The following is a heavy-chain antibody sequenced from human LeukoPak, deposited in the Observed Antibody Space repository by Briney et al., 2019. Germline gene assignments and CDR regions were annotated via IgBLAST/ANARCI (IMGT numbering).Heavy chain of an antibody. J-gene: IGHJ6*03. V-gene: IGHV3-23*01. CDR1: GFTFSSYA. CDR2: ISGSDGST. D-gene: IGHD3-3*01. Sequence: GGSLRLSCAASGFTFSSYAMNWVRQAPGKGLEWVSAISGSDGSTYYADSVKGRFTISRDNSKNTLYLEMNSLRVEDTAVYYCAKASYDFWSGYPTGYYMDVWGKGTTVTVSS. CDR3: AKASYDFWSGYPTGYYMDV.